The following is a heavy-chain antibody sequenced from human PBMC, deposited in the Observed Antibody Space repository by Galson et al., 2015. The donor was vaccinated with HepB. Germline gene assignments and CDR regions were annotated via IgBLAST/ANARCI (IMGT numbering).Heavy chain of an antibody. J-gene: IGHJ4*02. D-gene: IGHD6-19*01. CDR2: IYYSGST. V-gene: IGHV4-31*03. CDR1: GGSISSGGYY. Sequence: TLSLTCTVSGGSISSGGYYWSWIRQHPGKGLEWIGYIYYSGSTYYNPSLKSRVTMSVDTSKNQFSLKLSSVTAADTAVYYCARGVARGSGWRFDYWGQGTLVTVSS. CDR3: ARGVARGSGWRFDY.